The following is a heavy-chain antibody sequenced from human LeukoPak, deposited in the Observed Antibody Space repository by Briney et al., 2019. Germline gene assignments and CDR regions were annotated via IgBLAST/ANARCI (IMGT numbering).Heavy chain of an antibody. Sequence: GGSLRLSCAASGFTFRTFSMHWVREAPGKGPVWVSRINTDGNITTYADSAKGRFSISRDNAKNALYLQMNSLRAEDTAVFYCARELSGSISRHFDYWGQGTLVTVSS. V-gene: IGHV3-74*01. CDR3: ARELSGSISRHFDY. D-gene: IGHD2-15*01. J-gene: IGHJ4*02. CDR1: GFTFRTFS. CDR2: INTDGNIT.